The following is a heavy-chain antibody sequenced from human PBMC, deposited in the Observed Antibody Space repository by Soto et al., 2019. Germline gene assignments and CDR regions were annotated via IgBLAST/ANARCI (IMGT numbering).Heavy chain of an antibody. V-gene: IGHV3-21*01. CDR1: GFTFSSYS. Sequence: GSLRLSCAASGFTFSSYSMNWVRQAPGKGLEWVSSISSSSSYIYYADSVKGRFTISRDNAKNSLYLQMNSLRAEDTAVYYCARRQRGDLAGAFDIWGQGTMVTVSS. CDR3: ARRQRGDLAGAFDI. D-gene: IGHD3-10*01. CDR2: ISSSSSYI. J-gene: IGHJ3*02.